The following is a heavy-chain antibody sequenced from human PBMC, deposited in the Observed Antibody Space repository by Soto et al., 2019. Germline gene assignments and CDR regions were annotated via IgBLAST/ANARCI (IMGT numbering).Heavy chain of an antibody. CDR3: ARGADYDISGYYYSWFDP. D-gene: IGHD3-22*01. J-gene: IGHJ5*02. Sequence: SETLSLTCAVSGGSISSGGYSWSWIRQPPGKGLEWIGYIYHSGSTYYNPSLKSRVTISVDRSKNQFSLKLSSVTAADTAVYYFARGADYDISGYYYSWFDPWGQGTLVTVSS. CDR1: GGSISSGGYS. CDR2: IYHSGST. V-gene: IGHV4-30-2*01.